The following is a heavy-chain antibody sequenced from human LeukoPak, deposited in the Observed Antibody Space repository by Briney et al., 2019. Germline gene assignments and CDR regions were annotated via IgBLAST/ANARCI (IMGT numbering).Heavy chain of an antibody. Sequence: PSETLSHTCAVSGYSISSGYYWGWIRQPPGKGLVWIGSIYHSGSTYYNPSLKSRVTISVDTSKNQFSLKLSSVTAADTAVYYCARPFYSSGAFDIWGQGTMVTVSS. D-gene: IGHD2/OR15-2a*01. J-gene: IGHJ3*02. CDR1: GYSISSGYY. CDR3: ARPFYSSGAFDI. CDR2: IYHSGST. V-gene: IGHV4-38-2*01.